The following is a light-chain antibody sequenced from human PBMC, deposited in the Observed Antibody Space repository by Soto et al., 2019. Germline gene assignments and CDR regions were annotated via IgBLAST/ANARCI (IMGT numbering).Light chain of an antibody. J-gene: IGLJ2*01. V-gene: IGLV1-51*01. CDR3: ATWDSRLSGVI. Sequence: QSVLTQPPSVSAAPGQKVTISCSGSRSNIGSNDVSWYHQLPGTAPKVLIYDNNKRPSGIPDRFSGSKSGTSATLGITGLQAGDEADYYCATWDSRLSGVIFGGGTKLTVL. CDR2: DNN. CDR1: RSNIGSND.